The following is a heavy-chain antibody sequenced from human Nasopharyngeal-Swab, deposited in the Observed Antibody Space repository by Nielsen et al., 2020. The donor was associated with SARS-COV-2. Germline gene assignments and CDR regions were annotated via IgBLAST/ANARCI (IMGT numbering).Heavy chain of an antibody. V-gene: IGHV4-59*01. J-gene: IGHJ6*02. CDR2: IYYSGST. CDR3: ARERWERRGGGKMGMDV. D-gene: IGHD1-26*01. Sequence: WIRQPPGKGLEWIGYIYYSGSTNYNPSLKSRVTISVDTSKNQFSLKLSSVTAADTAVYYCARERWERRGGGKMGMDVWGQGTTVTVSS.